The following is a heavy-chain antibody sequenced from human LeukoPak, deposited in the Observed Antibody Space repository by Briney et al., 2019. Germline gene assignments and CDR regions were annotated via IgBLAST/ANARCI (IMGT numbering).Heavy chain of an antibody. CDR3: ARVTGSFDSSAFDI. V-gene: IGHV4-31*03. CDR2: IYYSGST. Sequence: PSETLSLTCTVSGGSISSGGYYWSWIRQHPGKGLEWIGYIYYSGSTYYNPSLKSRVTISVDTSKNQFSLKLSSVTAADTAVYYCARVTGSFDSSAFDIWGQGTMVTVSS. J-gene: IGHJ3*02. CDR1: GGSISSGGYY. D-gene: IGHD3-22*01.